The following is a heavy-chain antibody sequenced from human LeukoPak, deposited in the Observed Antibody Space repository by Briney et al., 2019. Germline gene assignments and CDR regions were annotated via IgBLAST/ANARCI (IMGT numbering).Heavy chain of an antibody. V-gene: IGHV3-20*04. Sequence: GGSLRLSCTASGFTFDDYGMSWVRQAPGKGLEWVSGINWNGGSTGYADSVKGRFAISRDNAKNSLYLQMNSLRAEDTALYYCASGGIYYGAAFDFWGQGGLVTVFS. CDR1: GFTFDDYG. J-gene: IGHJ4*02. CDR2: INWNGGST. CDR3: ASGGIYYGAAFDF. D-gene: IGHD1-26*01.